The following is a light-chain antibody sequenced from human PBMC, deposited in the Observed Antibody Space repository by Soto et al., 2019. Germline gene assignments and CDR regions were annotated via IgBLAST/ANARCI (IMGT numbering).Light chain of an antibody. V-gene: IGKV3D-20*01. CDR2: DAS. CDR1: QSVSSSY. Sequence: EIVLTQSPGTLSLSPGERATLSCRASQSVSSSYLAWYQQKRGLAPRLLIYDASSRATGIPDRFSGSGSGTDFTLTISRLEPEDFAVYYCQQYGSSPYTFGQGTKLEIK. J-gene: IGKJ2*01. CDR3: QQYGSSPYT.